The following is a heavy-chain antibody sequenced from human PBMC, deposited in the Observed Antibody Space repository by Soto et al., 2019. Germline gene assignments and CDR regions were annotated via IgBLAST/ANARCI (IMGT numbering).Heavy chain of an antibody. J-gene: IGHJ6*04. V-gene: IGHV3-30-3*01. CDR1: GFTFSSYA. D-gene: IGHD2-15*01. CDR2: ISYDGSNK. Sequence: GGSLRLSCAASGFTFSSYAMHWVRQAPGEGLEWVAVISYDGSNKYYADSVKGRFTISRDNSKNTLYLQMNSLRAEDTAVYYYARDGGDIVVLVSATPGRDGDYDMDVWGEGTTVTVSS. CDR3: ARDGGDIVVLVSATPGRDGDYDMDV.